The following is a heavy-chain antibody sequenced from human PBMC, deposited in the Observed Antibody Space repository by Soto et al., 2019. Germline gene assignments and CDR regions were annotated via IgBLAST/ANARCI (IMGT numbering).Heavy chain of an antibody. CDR3: ARVIAAAGIHYYGMDV. Sequence: QVQLVQSGAEVKKPGSSVKVSCKASGGTFSSYAISWVRQAPGQGLEWMGGIIPIFGTANYAQKFQGRVTITADESTSTAYMELSSLRSEDTAVYYCARVIAAAGIHYYGMDVWGQGNTVTVSS. J-gene: IGHJ6*02. D-gene: IGHD6-13*01. V-gene: IGHV1-69*01. CDR2: IIPIFGTA. CDR1: GGTFSSYA.